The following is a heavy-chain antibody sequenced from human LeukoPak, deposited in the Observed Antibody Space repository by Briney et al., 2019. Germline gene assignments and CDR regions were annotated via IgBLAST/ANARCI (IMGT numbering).Heavy chain of an antibody. Sequence: ASVKVSCKASGYTFTGYYIHWVRQAPGQGLEWMGWINPNSGGTNYAQKFQGRVTMTRDTSISTAYMELSRLRSDDTAVYYCARRCSSTSCYIYAFDIWGQGTMVTVSS. CDR1: GYTFTGYY. V-gene: IGHV1-2*02. J-gene: IGHJ3*02. CDR2: INPNSGGT. CDR3: ARRCSSTSCYIYAFDI. D-gene: IGHD2-2*02.